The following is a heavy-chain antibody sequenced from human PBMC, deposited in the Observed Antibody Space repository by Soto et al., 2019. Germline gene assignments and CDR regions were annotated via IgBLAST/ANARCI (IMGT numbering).Heavy chain of an antibody. V-gene: IGHV4-61*08. CDR2: IYYSGST. D-gene: IGHD6-13*01. Sequence: PSESLSLTCTVSGGSVSSGGDYGSWIRQPPGKGLERIGYIYYSGSTNYNPSLKSRVTISIDTSKNQFSLKLSSVTAADTAVYYCARDQSSWYSRVLAPKYYYGMGVRGQGTTVTVSS. CDR1: GGSVSSGGDY. CDR3: ARDQSSWYSRVLAPKYYYGMGV. J-gene: IGHJ6*01.